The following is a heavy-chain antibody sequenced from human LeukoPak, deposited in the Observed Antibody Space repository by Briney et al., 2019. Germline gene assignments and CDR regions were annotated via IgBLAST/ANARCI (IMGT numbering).Heavy chain of an antibody. D-gene: IGHD4-23*01. CDR1: GYSFTYFY. CDR3: ATNHGGDSGFDH. CDR2: INPTGDNT. V-gene: IGHV1-46*01. Sequence: ASVKVSCRASGYSFTYFYMHCVRQAPGQGLEWMGMINPTGDNTNYARKFQGRVTMTRDVSTNTLSMQLSSLTSDDTAIYYCATNHGGDSGFDHWGQGTLVTVSS. J-gene: IGHJ5*02.